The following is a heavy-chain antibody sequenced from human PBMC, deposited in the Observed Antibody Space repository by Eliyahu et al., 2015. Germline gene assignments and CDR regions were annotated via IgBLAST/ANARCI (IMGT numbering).Heavy chain of an antibody. Sequence: VHLEESGGGLVQPGRSLRLSCIGSGFNFGDQAVSWVRQAPGKGLEWVGFIRGKAYSGATAYAASVEGRFTISRDNSNNIAYLQMNSVKAEDTAVYHCTLNSLDVWGRGTTVTVSS. V-gene: IGHV3-49*04. D-gene: IGHD2-21*01. CDR1: GFNFGDQA. CDR3: TLNSLDV. CDR2: IRGKAYSGAT. J-gene: IGHJ6*02.